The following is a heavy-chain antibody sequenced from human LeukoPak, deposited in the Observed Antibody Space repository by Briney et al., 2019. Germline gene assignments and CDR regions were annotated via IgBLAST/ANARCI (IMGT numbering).Heavy chain of an antibody. CDR3: ARGRRGYSYGSNWFDP. V-gene: IGHV4-34*01. J-gene: IGHJ5*02. Sequence: SETLSLTCAVYGGSFSGYYWSWIRQPPGKGLEWIGETNHSGSTNYNPSLKSRVTISVDTSKNQFSLKLSSVTAADTAVYYCARGRRGYSYGSNWFDPWGQGTLVTVSS. CDR2: TNHSGST. CDR1: GGSFSGYY. D-gene: IGHD5-18*01.